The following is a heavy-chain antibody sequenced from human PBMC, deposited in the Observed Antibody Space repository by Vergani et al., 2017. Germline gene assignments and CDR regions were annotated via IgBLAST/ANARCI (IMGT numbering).Heavy chain of an antibody. Sequence: QVQLQQWGAGLLKPSETLSLTCAVYGGSFSGYYWSWIRQPPGKGLEWVGEINHSGSTNYNPSLKSRVTISVDTSKNQFSLKLSSVTAADTAVYYCARGKHIVAKGVMDVWGKGTTVTVSS. CDR1: GGSFSGYY. D-gene: IGHD2-21*01. V-gene: IGHV4-34*01. CDR3: ARGKHIVAKGVMDV. CDR2: INHSGST. J-gene: IGHJ6*03.